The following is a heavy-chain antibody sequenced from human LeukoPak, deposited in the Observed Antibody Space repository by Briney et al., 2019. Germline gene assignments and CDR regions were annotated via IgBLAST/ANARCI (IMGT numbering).Heavy chain of an antibody. Sequence: GGSLRLSCAASGFTFSDYYMSWIRQAPGKGLEWVSYISSSGSTIYCADSVKGRFTISGDNAKNSLYLQMNSLRAEDTAVYYCASGNYYYYYMDVWGKGSTVTVSS. J-gene: IGHJ6*03. CDR2: ISSSGSTI. CDR3: ASGNYYYYYMDV. D-gene: IGHD2-15*01. V-gene: IGHV3-11*04. CDR1: GFTFSDYY.